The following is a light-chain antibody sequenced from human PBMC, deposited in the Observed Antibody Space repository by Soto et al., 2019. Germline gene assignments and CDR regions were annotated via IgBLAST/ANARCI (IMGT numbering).Light chain of an antibody. CDR3: SSYRGSSTYV. V-gene: IGLV2-14*01. Sequence: QSVLTQPASVSGSPGQSITISCTGTSSDVGTYNFVSWYQQHPGKAPKLMIYDVSNRPSGVSDRFSGSKSGNTASLTISGLQAEDVADYYCSSYRGSSTYVFGTGTKVTVL. CDR1: SSDVGTYNF. CDR2: DVS. J-gene: IGLJ1*01.